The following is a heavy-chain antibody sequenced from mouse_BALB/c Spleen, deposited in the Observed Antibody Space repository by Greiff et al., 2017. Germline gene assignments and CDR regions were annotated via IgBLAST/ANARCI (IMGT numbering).Heavy chain of an antibody. CDR1: GFTFSSYA. J-gene: IGHJ1*01. CDR3: ARGTGRYFDV. V-gene: IGHV5-6-5*01. CDR2: INSGGST. Sequence: EVKVVESGGGLVKPGGSLKLSCAASGFTFSSYAMSWVRQTPEKRLEWVASINSGGSTYYPDSVKGRFTISRDNARNILYLQMSSLRSEDTAMYYCARGTGRYFDVWGAGTTVTVSS. D-gene: IGHD1-1*01.